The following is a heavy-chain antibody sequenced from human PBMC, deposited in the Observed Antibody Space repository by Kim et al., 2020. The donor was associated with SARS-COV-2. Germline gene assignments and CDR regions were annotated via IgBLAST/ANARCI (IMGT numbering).Heavy chain of an antibody. CDR3: VGSLRFLEWFPPRFDY. CDR1: GGSISTYY. D-gene: IGHD3-3*01. J-gene: IGHJ4*02. CDR2: MYYSGAT. V-gene: IGHV4-59*13. Sequence: SETLSLTCTVSGGSISTYYWSWIRQPPGKGLEWIGYMYYSGATNYNPSLKSRVSISVDTSKNQFSLKVRSVTAADTAVYYCVGSLRFLEWFPPRFDYWGQGPLVTVSS.